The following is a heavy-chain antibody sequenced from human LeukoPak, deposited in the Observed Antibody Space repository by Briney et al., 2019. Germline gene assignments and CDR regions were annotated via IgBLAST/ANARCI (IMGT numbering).Heavy chain of an antibody. V-gene: IGHV4-34*01. J-gene: IGHJ3*02. CDR1: GGSFSGYY. CDR3: ARLRGYSYGYPHGAFDI. Sequence: PSETLSLTCAVYGGSFSGYYWSWIRQPPGKGLEWIGEINHSGSTNYNPSLKSRVTISVDTSKNQFSLKLSSVTAADTAVYYCARLRGYSYGYPHGAFDIWGQGTMVTVSS. D-gene: IGHD5-18*01. CDR2: INHSGST.